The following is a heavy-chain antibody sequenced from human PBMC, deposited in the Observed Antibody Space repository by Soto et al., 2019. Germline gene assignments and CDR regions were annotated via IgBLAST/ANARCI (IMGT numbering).Heavy chain of an antibody. Sequence: QVQLVQSGGEVKKPGASVKVSCKASGYIFSLFNINWVRQAPGQGLEWMGWISGYSGNTNYAPTFQGRFTMTTDTSTNTAYMELRSLTSDDTAMYYCARDTFGFVISVDLLGEGSMVTVSS. CDR2: ISGYSGNT. D-gene: IGHD3-16*02. CDR1: GYIFSLFN. V-gene: IGHV1-18*01. CDR3: ARDTFGFVISVDL. J-gene: IGHJ3*01.